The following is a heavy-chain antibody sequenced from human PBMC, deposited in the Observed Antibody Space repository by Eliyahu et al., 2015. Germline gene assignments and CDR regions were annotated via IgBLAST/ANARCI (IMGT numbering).Heavy chain of an antibody. V-gene: IGHV1-8*01. CDR1: GYSFISYD. CDR2: MNTNSGNR. D-gene: IGHD1-14*01. J-gene: IGHJ5*02. Sequence: QVQLVQSGAEVRKPGASVKVSCKASGYSFISYDINWVRQAPGQGLEWMGWMNTNSGNRGYAKKFQGRVTMTRDTSISTAYMELTSLRSEDTAVYYCARPSGTLLGEIPWGQGTQVTVSS. CDR3: ARPSGTLLGEIP.